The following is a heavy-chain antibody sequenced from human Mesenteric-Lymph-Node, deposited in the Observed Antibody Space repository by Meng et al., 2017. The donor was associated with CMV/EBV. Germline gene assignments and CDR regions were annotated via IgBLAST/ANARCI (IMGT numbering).Heavy chain of an antibody. V-gene: IGHV2-5*02. CDR1: GFSLSSSGVS. Sequence: FSGFSLSSSGVSVGWIRQPPGKALEWLAVIYWDDDRRYSPSLSRRLIITRDTSKNQVVLKMTNMDPVDTATYYCAHSLTQLLPYFDYWGQGFLVTVSS. CDR3: AHSLTQLLPYFDY. D-gene: IGHD1-1*01. CDR2: IYWDDDR. J-gene: IGHJ4*02.